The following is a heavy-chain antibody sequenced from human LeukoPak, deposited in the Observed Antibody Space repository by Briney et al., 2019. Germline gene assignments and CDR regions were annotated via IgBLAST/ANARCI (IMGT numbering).Heavy chain of an antibody. V-gene: IGHV1-24*01. D-gene: IGHD3-9*01. CDR2: FDPEDGET. Sequence: ASVKVSCKVSGYTLTELSMHWVRQAPGKGPEWMGGFDPEDGETIYAQKFQGRVTMTEDTSTDTAYMELSSLRSEDTAVYYCATIRRRYFDLDYWGQGTLVTVSS. CDR1: GYTLTELS. CDR3: ATIRRRYFDLDY. J-gene: IGHJ4*02.